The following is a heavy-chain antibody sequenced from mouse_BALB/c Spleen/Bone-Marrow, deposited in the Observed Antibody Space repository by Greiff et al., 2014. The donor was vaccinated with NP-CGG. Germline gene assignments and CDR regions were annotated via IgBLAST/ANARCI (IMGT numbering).Heavy chain of an antibody. CDR3: ARFPMDY. CDR2: IRNKAYGYTT. J-gene: IGHJ4*01. Sequence: DVMLVESGGGLVQPGGSLRPSCTTSGFTFTDYYMSWVRQPPGKALEWLAFIRNKAYGYTTEYSASVRGRFTISRDNSQSILYLQMNTLRAEDSATYYCARFPMDYWGQGTSVTVSS. V-gene: IGHV7-3*02. CDR1: GFTFTDYY.